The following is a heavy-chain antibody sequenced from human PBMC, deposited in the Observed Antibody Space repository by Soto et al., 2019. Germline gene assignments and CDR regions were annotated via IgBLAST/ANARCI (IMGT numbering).Heavy chain of an antibody. CDR3: TRGRITIFGVVPDDAFDI. CDR1: GFTLGDYA. V-gene: IGHV3-49*04. J-gene: IGHJ3*02. CDR2: IRSKAYGGTT. D-gene: IGHD3-3*01. Sequence: GGTLRRSCRASGFTLGDYAMIWVGRAPGKGLARVGFIRSKAYGGTTEYAASVKGRFTISRDDSKSIAYLQMNSLKTEDTAVYYCTRGRITIFGVVPDDAFDIWGRGRMVTVAS.